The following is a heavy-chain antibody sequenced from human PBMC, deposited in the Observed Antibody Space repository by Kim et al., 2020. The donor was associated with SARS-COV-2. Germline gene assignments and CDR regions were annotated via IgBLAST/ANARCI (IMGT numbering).Heavy chain of an antibody. CDR3: AKGYYDSGNYYTLDL. D-gene: IGHD3-10*01. CDR1: KFTFSYHA. CDR2: ISGRGDFT. Sequence: GGSLRLSCAASKFTFSYHAMNWVRQASGKGLEWVSVISGRGDFTDYADSVKGRFTISRDNSRNTLYLQMNSLRAEDTAVYYCAKGYYDSGNYYTLDLRG. V-gene: IGHV3-23*01. J-gene: IGHJ1*01.